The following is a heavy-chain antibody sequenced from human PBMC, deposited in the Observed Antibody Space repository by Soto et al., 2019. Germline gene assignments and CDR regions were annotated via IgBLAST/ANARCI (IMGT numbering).Heavy chain of an antibody. J-gene: IGHJ5*02. Sequence: EVQLLESGGDLIQRGGSLRLSCAASEFTFSSYAMTWVRQAPGKGLEWVSSISGSGDSTNYADSVKGRFTVSRDNSKNTLYLQMNGLRAEDTAEYYCAKVESTGWFDPWGQGTLVIVSS. V-gene: IGHV3-23*01. CDR3: AKVESTGWFDP. CDR2: ISGSGDST. CDR1: EFTFSSYA.